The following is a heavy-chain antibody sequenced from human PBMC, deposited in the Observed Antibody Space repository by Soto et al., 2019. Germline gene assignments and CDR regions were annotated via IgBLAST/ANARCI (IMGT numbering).Heavy chain of an antibody. V-gene: IGHV1-69*13. CDR1: GGTFSSYA. CDR3: ARSCTNGVCYLRYYYGMDV. J-gene: IGHJ6*02. CDR2: IIPIFGTA. Sequence: SVKVSCKASGGTFSSYAISWVRQAPGQGLEWMGGIIPIFGTANYAQKFQGRVTITADESTSTAYMELSSLRSEDTAVYYCARSCTNGVCYLRYYYGMDVWGPGTTVTVSS. D-gene: IGHD2-8*01.